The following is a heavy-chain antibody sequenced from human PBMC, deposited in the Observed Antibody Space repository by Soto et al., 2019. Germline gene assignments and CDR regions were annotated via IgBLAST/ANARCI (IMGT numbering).Heavy chain of an antibody. CDR3: AKDGGYSTGMDV. D-gene: IGHD6-13*01. CDR2: ISYDGSNK. Sequence: PGGSLRLSCAASGFTFSNYGIHWVRQAPGKGLEWVAFISYDGSNKYYADSVKGRFTISRDNSKNTLYLQMNSLRVEDTAVYYCAKDGGYSTGMDVWGQGTTVTVSS. J-gene: IGHJ6*02. CDR1: GFTFSNYG. V-gene: IGHV3-30*18.